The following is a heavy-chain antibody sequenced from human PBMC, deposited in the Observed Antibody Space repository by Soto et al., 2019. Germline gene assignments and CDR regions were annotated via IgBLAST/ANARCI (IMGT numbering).Heavy chain of an antibody. J-gene: IGHJ4*02. CDR2: IYDRGNT. CDR3: AGSRITATRSDY. V-gene: IGHV4-59*08. Sequence: PSETLSLTCSVSGGSISSYYWTWIRQPPGKGLEWIGYIYDRGNTNYNPSLQSRVTISVDTSKNQFPLHLSSVTDADTAVYYCAGSRITATRSDYWGQGTLVTVSS. D-gene: IGHD1-20*01. CDR1: GGSISSYY.